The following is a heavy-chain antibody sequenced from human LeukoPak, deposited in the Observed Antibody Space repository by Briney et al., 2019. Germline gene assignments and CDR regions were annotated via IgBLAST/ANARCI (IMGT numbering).Heavy chain of an antibody. CDR3: ARAGERYSYGYFDY. V-gene: IGHV3-66*01. D-gene: IGHD5-18*01. CDR2: IYTGGST. Sequence: GGSLRLSCAASGFTVNSNYMSWVRQAPGKGLEWVSVIYTGGSTYYADSVKGRFTISRDNSKNTLYLQMNSLRAEDTAVHYCARAGERYSYGYFDYWGQGTLVTVSS. J-gene: IGHJ4*02. CDR1: GFTVNSNY.